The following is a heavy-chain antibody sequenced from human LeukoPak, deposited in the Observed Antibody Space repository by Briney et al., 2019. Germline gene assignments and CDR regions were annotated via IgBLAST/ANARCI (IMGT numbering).Heavy chain of an antibody. V-gene: IGHV1-69*13. J-gene: IGHJ4*02. CDR3: ARDLYDGPYYYDSSGYGPFDY. D-gene: IGHD3-22*01. CDR2: IIPIFGTA. CDR1: GGTFSSYA. Sequence: ASVKVSCKASGGTFSSYAISWVRQAPGQGLEWMGGIIPIFGTANYAQKFQGRVTITADESTSTAYMELSSLRSEDTAVYYCARDLYDGPYYYDSSGYGPFDYWGQGTLVTVSS.